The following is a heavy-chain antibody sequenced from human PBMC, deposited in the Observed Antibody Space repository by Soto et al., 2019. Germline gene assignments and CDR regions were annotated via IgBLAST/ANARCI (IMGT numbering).Heavy chain of an antibody. CDR1: GGSISSYY. Sequence: QVQLQESGPGLVKPSETLSLTCTVSGGSISSYYWSWIRQPPGKGLEYIGYIYYSGSTNYTPSLKSRVTXXVXTXXNHFSLNLNSVTAADTAVYYCARRGCSGGSCPFDPWGQGTLVTVSS. D-gene: IGHD2-15*01. CDR2: IYYSGST. V-gene: IGHV4-59*08. J-gene: IGHJ5*02. CDR3: ARRGCSGGSCPFDP.